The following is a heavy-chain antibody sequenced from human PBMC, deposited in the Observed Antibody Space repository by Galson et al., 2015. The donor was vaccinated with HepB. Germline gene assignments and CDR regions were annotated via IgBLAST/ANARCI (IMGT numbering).Heavy chain of an antibody. CDR1: GYTFTRYG. J-gene: IGHJ5*02. CDR3: ARKRGKAAGGYNWFDP. D-gene: IGHD6-13*01. CDR2: ISAYNGNT. V-gene: IGHV1-18*01. Sequence: SVKVSCKASGYTFTRYGISRVRQAPGQGLEWMGWISAYNGNTNYAQKLQGRVTMTTDTSTSTAYMELRSLRSDDKAVYYCARKRGKAAGGYNWFDPWGQGTLVTVSS.